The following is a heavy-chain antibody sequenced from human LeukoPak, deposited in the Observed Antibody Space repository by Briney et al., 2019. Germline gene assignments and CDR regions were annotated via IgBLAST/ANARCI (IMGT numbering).Heavy chain of an antibody. D-gene: IGHD6-19*01. J-gene: IGHJ4*02. CDR3: ARSGQYSSGWSDY. Sequence: GRSLRLSCAASGLTFSSYAMHWVRQAPSKGLEWVAVISYDGSNKYYADSVKGRFTISRDNSKNTLYLQMNGLRAEDTAVYYCARSGQYSSGWSDYWGQGTLVTVSS. CDR1: GLTFSSYA. CDR2: ISYDGSNK. V-gene: IGHV3-30*04.